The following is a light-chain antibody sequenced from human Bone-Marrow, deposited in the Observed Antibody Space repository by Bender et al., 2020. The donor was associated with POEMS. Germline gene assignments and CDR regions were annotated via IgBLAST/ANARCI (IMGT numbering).Light chain of an antibody. V-gene: IGLV2-14*03. CDR2: DVI. J-gene: IGLJ3*02. CDR1: SSDIGGYKY. CDR3: SSYATSTTWV. Sequence: QSALTQPASVSGSPGQSITISCTGTSSDIGGYKYVSWFQQHPGKAPRLIIYDVIDRPSGVSNLFSWSNSGSTASLTISGLQAEDEAGYYCSSYATSTTWVFGGGATVTV.